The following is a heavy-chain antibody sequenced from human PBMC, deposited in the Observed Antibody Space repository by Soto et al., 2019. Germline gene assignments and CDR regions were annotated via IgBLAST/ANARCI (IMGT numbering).Heavy chain of an antibody. CDR2: ISGSGGST. CDR1: GLTFSSYA. V-gene: IGHV3-23*01. Sequence: PGGSLRLSCAASGLTFSSYAMSWVRQAPGKGLEWVSAISGSGGSTYYADSVKSRFTISRDNSKNTLYLQMNSLRAEDTAVYYCAKDNPGYCSGGSCPGAFDIWGQGTMVTVSS. J-gene: IGHJ3*02. CDR3: AKDNPGYCSGGSCPGAFDI. D-gene: IGHD2-15*01.